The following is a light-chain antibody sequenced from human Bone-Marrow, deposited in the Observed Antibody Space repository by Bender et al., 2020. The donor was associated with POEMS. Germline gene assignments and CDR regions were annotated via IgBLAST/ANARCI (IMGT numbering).Light chain of an antibody. CDR2: TNN. V-gene: IGLV1-44*01. J-gene: IGLJ1*01. CDR1: GSNIGGYP. CDR3: GSYAGSDNFV. Sequence: QSVLTQPPSVSGTPGQRVTISCSGSGSNIGGYPVNWYQQLPGTAPRLLIYTNNERPSGVPDRFSGSKSGTSASLAITGLQAEDEADYYCGSYAGSDNFVFGTGTEVTVL.